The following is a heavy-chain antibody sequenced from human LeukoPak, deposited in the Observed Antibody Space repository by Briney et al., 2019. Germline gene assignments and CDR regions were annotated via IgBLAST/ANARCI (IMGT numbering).Heavy chain of an antibody. CDR3: ARGAAISAGFWNY. D-gene: IGHD3-3*01. CDR1: GGSFSGYY. J-gene: IGHJ4*02. Sequence: SETLSLTCAVYGGSFSGYYWSWTRQPPGKGLEWIGEINHSGSTNYNPSLKSRVTISVDTSKNQFSLKLSSVTAADTAVYYCARGAAISAGFWNYWGQGTLVTVSS. V-gene: IGHV4-34*01. CDR2: INHSGST.